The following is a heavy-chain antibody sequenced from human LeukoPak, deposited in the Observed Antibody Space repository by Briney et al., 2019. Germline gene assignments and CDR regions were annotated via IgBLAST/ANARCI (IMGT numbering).Heavy chain of an antibody. Sequence: SQTLSPTCTVSGGSISSGGYYWSWIRQPPGKGLEWIGYIYHSGSTYYNPSLKSRVTISVDRSKNQFSLKLSSVTAADTAVYYCARAKSRLHYFDYWGQGTLVTVSS. V-gene: IGHV4-30-2*01. CDR3: ARAKSRLHYFDY. CDR2: IYHSGST. CDR1: GGSISSGGYY. J-gene: IGHJ4*02.